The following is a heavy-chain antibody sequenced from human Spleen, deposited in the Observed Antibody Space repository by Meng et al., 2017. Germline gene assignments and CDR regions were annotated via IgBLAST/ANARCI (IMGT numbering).Heavy chain of an antibody. J-gene: IGHJ2*01. CDR1: GYTFTAYY. CDR3: ARETGYFDL. V-gene: IGHV1-18*04. Sequence: ASVKVSCKTSGYTFTAYYLHWVRQAPGQGLEWMGWISAYNGNTNYAQKLQGRVTMTTDTSTSTAYMELRSLRSDDTAVYYCARETGYFDLWGRGTLVTVSS. CDR2: ISAYNGNT. D-gene: IGHD1-14*01.